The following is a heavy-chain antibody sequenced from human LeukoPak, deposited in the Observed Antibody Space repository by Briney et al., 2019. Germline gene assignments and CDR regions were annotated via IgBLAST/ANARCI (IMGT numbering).Heavy chain of an antibody. V-gene: IGHV4-59*08. J-gene: IGHJ3*02. D-gene: IGHD3-16*01. CDR3: ARARNYVWGSNAFDI. CDR1: GGSISSYY. CDR2: FYYSGST. Sequence: SETLSLTCTVSGGSISSYYWSWIRQPPRKGLEWIGYFYYSGSTNYNPSLKSRSTISVDTSKTQFSLKLSPVTAADTAVYYCARARNYVWGSNAFDIWGQGTMVTVSS.